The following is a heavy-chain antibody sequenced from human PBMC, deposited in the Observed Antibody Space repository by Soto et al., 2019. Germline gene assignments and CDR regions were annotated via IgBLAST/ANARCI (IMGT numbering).Heavy chain of an antibody. D-gene: IGHD2-15*01. Sequence: QVQLVQSGAEVKKPGASVKVSCKASGYTFTSYGISWVRQAPGQGLEWMGWISAYNGNTNYAQKLQGRVTMTTDTXTXTXXMELRSLRSDDTAVYYCASRSGLSGQSRPTDAFDIWGQGTMVTVSS. J-gene: IGHJ3*02. CDR1: GYTFTSYG. CDR3: ASRSGLSGQSRPTDAFDI. V-gene: IGHV1-18*01. CDR2: ISAYNGNT.